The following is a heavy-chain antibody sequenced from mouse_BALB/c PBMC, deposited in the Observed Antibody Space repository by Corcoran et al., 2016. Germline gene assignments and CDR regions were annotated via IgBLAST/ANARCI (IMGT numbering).Heavy chain of an antibody. CDR1: GYTFTNCG. CDR2: INTYTGEP. Sequence: QIQLVQSGPELKKPGETVKISCKASGYTFTNCGMNWVKQAPGKGLKWMGWINTYTGEPTYADDFKGRFAFSLETSASTAYLQINNLKNEDTATYFCARNDYDRWFAYWGQGTLVTVSA. J-gene: IGHJ3*01. V-gene: IGHV9-3-1*01. CDR3: ARNDYDRWFAY. D-gene: IGHD2-4*01.